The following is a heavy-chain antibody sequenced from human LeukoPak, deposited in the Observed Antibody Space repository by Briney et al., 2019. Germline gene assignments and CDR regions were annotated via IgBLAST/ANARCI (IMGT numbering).Heavy chain of an antibody. Sequence: GGSLRLSCAASGFTFSSYWMHWVRQAPGKGLEWVSSISSSSSYIYYADSVKGRFTISRDNAKNSLYLQMNSLRAEDTAVYYCAREDSSGYYYSDYWGQGTLVTVSS. V-gene: IGHV3-21*01. D-gene: IGHD3-22*01. CDR3: AREDSSGYYYSDY. CDR1: GFTFSSYW. CDR2: ISSSSSYI. J-gene: IGHJ4*02.